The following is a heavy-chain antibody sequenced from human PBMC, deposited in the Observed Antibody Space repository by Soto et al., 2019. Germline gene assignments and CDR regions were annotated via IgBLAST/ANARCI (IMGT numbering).Heavy chain of an antibody. Sequence: PGGSLRLSCAASGLTFSFSDYWMSWVRQTPGKGLEWVANINPDASEKYYSDSVKGRFTISRDNAKNSLYLQMNSLRAEDTAVYYCAREDWYRFDPWGQGT. CDR3: AREDWYRFDP. CDR1: GLTFSFSDYW. V-gene: IGHV3-7*01. J-gene: IGHJ5*02. CDR2: INPDASEK. D-gene: IGHD3-9*01.